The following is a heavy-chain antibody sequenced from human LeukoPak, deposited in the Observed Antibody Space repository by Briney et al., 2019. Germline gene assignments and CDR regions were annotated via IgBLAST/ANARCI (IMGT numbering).Heavy chain of an antibody. Sequence: GGSLRLSCAASGFTFSSYAMSWVRQAPGKGLEWVSGISGSGDNTYYADSVKGRLTISRDNSKNTLYVQVNSLGTEDTAVYYCAKGSYYDSSGSFYFDYWGQGTLVTVSS. D-gene: IGHD3-22*01. V-gene: IGHV3-23*01. CDR3: AKGSYYDSSGSFYFDY. CDR2: ISGSGDNT. J-gene: IGHJ4*02. CDR1: GFTFSSYA.